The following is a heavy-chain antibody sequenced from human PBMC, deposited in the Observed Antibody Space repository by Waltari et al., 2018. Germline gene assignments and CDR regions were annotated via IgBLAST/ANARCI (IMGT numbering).Heavy chain of an antibody. D-gene: IGHD3-22*01. Sequence: EVQLVESGGGLVQPGGSLRLSCAASGFTFSSHWMYWVRQTPGKGLVWVSGSNRDGSSTSYADAVKGRVTISRDNAKNTLYLQRNSLRAEDTAVYYCVRDSSGTYWGQGTQVTVSS. J-gene: IGHJ4*02. CDR1: GFTFSSHW. CDR2: SNRDGSST. V-gene: IGHV3-74*01. CDR3: VRDSSGTY.